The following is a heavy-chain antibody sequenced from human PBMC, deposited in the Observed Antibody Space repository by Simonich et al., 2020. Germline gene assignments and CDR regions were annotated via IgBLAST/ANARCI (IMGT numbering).Heavy chain of an antibody. V-gene: IGHV3-74*01. CDR3: AREAGDLWYFDL. CDR1: GFTFSSYW. J-gene: IGHJ2*01. CDR2: ITSDGSST. Sequence: EVQLVESGGGLVQPGGSLRLSCAASGFTFSSYWMHWVRQAPGKGLVRDSRITSDGSSTSYANAVKGRFTISRDNAKNTLYLQMNSLRAEDTAVYYCAREAGDLWYFDLWGRGTLVTVSS. D-gene: IGHD7-27*01.